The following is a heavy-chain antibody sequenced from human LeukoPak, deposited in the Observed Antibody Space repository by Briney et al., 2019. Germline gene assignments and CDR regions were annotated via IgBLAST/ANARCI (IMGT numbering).Heavy chain of an antibody. J-gene: IGHJ5*02. V-gene: IGHV3-30*18. CDR3: AKDRAYQVLSFWFDP. Sequence: AGSLRLSCAASGFTFSSYGMHWVRQAPGKGLEWVAVISYDGSNKYYADSVKGRFTISRDNSKNRLYLQRNSLRAEDTAVYYCAKDRAYQVLSFWFDPWGQGSLVTVSS. D-gene: IGHD2-2*01. CDR2: ISYDGSNK. CDR1: GFTFSSYG.